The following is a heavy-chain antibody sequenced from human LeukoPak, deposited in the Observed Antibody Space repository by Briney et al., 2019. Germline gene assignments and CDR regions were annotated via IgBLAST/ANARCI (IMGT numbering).Heavy chain of an antibody. CDR3: ARSNQLLGNFDY. Sequence: PSETLSLTCTVSGDSISSSSYYWVWIRQPPGKGLEWIGSIYYSGSTYYNPSLKSRVTISVDTSKNQFSLKLSSLTAADTAVYYCARSNQLLGNFDYWGQGTLVTVSS. CDR1: GDSISSSSYY. V-gene: IGHV4-39*01. D-gene: IGHD2-2*01. CDR2: IYYSGST. J-gene: IGHJ4*02.